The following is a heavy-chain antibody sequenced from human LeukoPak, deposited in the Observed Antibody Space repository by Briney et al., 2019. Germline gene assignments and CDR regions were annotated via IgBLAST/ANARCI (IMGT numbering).Heavy chain of an antibody. J-gene: IGHJ6*03. CDR3: ARESGRSSGPTWFYFYYMDV. Sequence: ASVKVSCKASGYTFTGYYIHWVRQAPGQGLEWMGWINPNSGGTNYAQKFQGRVTMTRDTSISTAYMELSRLRSDDTAVYYCARESGRSSGPTWFYFYYMDVWGKGTTVTVSS. D-gene: IGHD6-19*01. CDR2: INPNSGGT. CDR1: GYTFTGYY. V-gene: IGHV1-2*02.